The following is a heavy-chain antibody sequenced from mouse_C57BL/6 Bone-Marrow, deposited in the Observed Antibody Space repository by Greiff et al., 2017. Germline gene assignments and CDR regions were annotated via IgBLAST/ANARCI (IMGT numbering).Heavy chain of an antibody. J-gene: IGHJ3*01. CDR2: IWWDDDK. V-gene: IGHV8-8*01. Sequence: QVTLKVSGPGILQPSQTLSLTCSFSGFSLNTFDMSVGWIRPPSGKGLEWLAHIWWDDDKYYNPALKSRLTISKATSKNLVFLKIAHVDTADTATYYCARGYYGSSSWFAYWGQGTLVTVSA. CDR1: GFSLNTFDMS. D-gene: IGHD1-1*01. CDR3: ARGYYGSSSWFAY.